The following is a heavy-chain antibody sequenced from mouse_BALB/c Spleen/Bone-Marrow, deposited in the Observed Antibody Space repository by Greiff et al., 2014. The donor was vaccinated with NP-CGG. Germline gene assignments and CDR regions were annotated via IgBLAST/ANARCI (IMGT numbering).Heavy chain of an antibody. CDR1: GYTFTSYW. CDR2: INPSNGRT. Sequence: VQLVESGAELVKPGASVKLSCKASGYTFTSYWMHWVKQRPGQGLEWIGEINPSNGRTNYNEKFKSKATLTVDKSSSTAYMQRSSLTSEDSAVYYCARYATATYWFAYWGQGTLVTVSA. J-gene: IGHJ3*01. CDR3: ARYATATYWFAY. V-gene: IGHV1S81*02. D-gene: IGHD1-2*01.